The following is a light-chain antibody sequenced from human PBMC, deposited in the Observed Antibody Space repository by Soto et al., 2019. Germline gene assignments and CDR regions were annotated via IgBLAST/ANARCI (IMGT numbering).Light chain of an antibody. V-gene: IGKV3-20*01. Sequence: EIVLTQSPGTLSLSPGERASLSCRASQSVSSSYLAWYQQKPGQAPRLLIYGASIRATGIPGRFSGSGSGTDLTLTISRLEPEDFAVYYCQQDDMSACTFGQGTKLE. CDR1: QSVSSSY. J-gene: IGKJ1*01. CDR3: QQDDMSACT. CDR2: GAS.